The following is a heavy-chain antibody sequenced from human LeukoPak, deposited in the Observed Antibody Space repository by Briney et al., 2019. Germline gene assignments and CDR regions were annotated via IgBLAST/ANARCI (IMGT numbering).Heavy chain of an antibody. Sequence: ASVKVSCKASGYTFTSYDINWVRQATGQGLEWMGWMNPNSGNTGYAQKFQGRVTMTRNTSISTAYMELSSLRSEDTAVYYCARRAAIAVAGPYYYYYMDVWGKGTTVTVSS. D-gene: IGHD6-19*01. V-gene: IGHV1-8*01. J-gene: IGHJ6*03. CDR2: MNPNSGNT. CDR3: ARRAAIAVAGPYYYYYMDV. CDR1: GYTFTSYD.